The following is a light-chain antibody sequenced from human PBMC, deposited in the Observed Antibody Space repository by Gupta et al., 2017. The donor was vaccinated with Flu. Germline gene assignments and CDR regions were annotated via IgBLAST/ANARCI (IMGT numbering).Light chain of an antibody. J-gene: IGLJ2*01. CDR1: IGSIAGNY. V-gene: IGLV6-57*01. Sequence: IGSIAGNYVQWYQQRPGSSPTTVIYKNDQRPSGVPDRFSGSIDRSSNSASLIISGLENEDEADYFCHSYEGFVVVFGGGTKLTVL. CDR2: KND. CDR3: HSYEGFVVV.